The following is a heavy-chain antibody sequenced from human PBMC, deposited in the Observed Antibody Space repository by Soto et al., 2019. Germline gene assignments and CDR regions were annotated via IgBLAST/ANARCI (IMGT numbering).Heavy chain of an antibody. CDR2: ISPIFGTP. CDR1: GGTFSSYT. D-gene: IGHD1-26*01. Sequence: QVQLVQSGAEVKKPGSSVTVSCKASGGTFSSYTISWVRQAPGQGLEWMAGISPIFGTPIYAQKFQDRVTITADASTMTAYMEMNSLTSEDTAVYYCARVVVGSRLSLDNWGQGTLVTISS. CDR3: ARVVVGSRLSLDN. V-gene: IGHV1-69*01. J-gene: IGHJ4*02.